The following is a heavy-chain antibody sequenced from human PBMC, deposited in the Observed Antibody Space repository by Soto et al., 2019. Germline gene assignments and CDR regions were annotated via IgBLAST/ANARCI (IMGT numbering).Heavy chain of an antibody. CDR2: IYPSDSYT. CDR3: ARGGVSSGTFDC. D-gene: IGHD3-3*01. Sequence: PVESLKISCKGPGYHFDGYWIAWVRQMPGKGLELMGIIYPSDSYTRYRPSLQGQVNISADKYISSSYLQWSSLRASDTAKYYCARGGVSSGTFDCWGEGNAVTVSS. CDR1: GYHFDGYW. J-gene: IGHJ4*02. V-gene: IGHV5-51*01.